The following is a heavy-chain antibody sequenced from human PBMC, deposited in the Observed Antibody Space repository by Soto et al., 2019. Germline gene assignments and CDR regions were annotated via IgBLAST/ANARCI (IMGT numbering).Heavy chain of an antibody. CDR2: IYYSEST. CDR1: GGSISSYY. CDR3: ARGGFWSGYFRYYYYGMDV. Sequence: SETLSLTCTVCGGSISSYYWSWIRQPPGKGLEWIGYIYYSESTNYNPSLKSRVTISVDTSKNQFSLKLSSVTAADTAVYYCARGGFWSGYFRYYYYGMDVWGQGTTVTVSS. V-gene: IGHV4-59*01. J-gene: IGHJ6*02. D-gene: IGHD3-3*01.